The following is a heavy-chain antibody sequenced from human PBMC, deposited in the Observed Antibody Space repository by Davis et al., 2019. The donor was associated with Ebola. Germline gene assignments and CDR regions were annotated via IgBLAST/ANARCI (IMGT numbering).Heavy chain of an antibody. J-gene: IGHJ4*02. CDR1: GGTFSSYA. D-gene: IGHD3-10*01. CDR2: IIPIFGTT. V-gene: IGHV1-69*13. Sequence: AASVTVSCKASGGTFSSYAISWVRQAPGQGLEWMGGIIPIFGTTNYAQKFQGRVTIIADESTRTAYMELSSLRSEDTAVYYCAGMHGFGEGWPGYWGQGTLLTVSS. CDR3: AGMHGFGEGWPGY.